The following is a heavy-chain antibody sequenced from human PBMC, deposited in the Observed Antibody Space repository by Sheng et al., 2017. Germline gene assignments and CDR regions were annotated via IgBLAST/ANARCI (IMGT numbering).Heavy chain of an antibody. CDR3: ARAWAQVGTAVPPLDH. CDR1: GFTFRSYW. Sequence: EVRLVESGGGLVQPGGSLRLSCAATGFTFRSYWMTWVRQAPGKGLEWVANIKQDESEKYYVDSVKGRFTISRDNAKNSLYLQMNSLRGDDTAIYYCARAWAQVGTAVPPLDHWGQGTLVTVSS. D-gene: IGHD6-13*01. V-gene: IGHV3-7*03. J-gene: IGHJ4*02. CDR2: IKQDESEK.